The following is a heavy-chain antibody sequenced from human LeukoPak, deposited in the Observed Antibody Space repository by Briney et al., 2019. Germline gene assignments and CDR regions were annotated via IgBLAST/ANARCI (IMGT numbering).Heavy chain of an antibody. J-gene: IGHJ5*02. V-gene: IGHV4-30-4*08. Sequence: SETLSLTCTVSGGSISSYYWSWIRQPPGKGLEWIGYISYSGSTSYNPSLPRRVTISVDTSKNQFSLKVTSVTAADTAGYYCARAIVGYCSGGRCFRRFDPWGQGTLVTVSS. CDR2: ISYSGST. D-gene: IGHD2-15*01. CDR3: ARAIVGYCSGGRCFRRFDP. CDR1: GGSISSYY.